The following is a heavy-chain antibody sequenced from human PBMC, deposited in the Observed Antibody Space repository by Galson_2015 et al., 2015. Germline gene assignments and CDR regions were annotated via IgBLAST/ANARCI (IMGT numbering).Heavy chain of an antibody. Sequence: SLRLSCAASGFTFSDYYMSWIRQAPGKGLEWVSYISSSGSTIYYADSVKGRFTISRDNAKNSLYLQMNSLRAEDTAVYYCARDFQIAVAGTVSDYYYMDVWGKGTTVTVSS. CDR1: GFTFSDYY. CDR2: ISSSGSTI. J-gene: IGHJ6*03. D-gene: IGHD6-19*01. V-gene: IGHV3-11*01. CDR3: ARDFQIAVAGTVSDYYYMDV.